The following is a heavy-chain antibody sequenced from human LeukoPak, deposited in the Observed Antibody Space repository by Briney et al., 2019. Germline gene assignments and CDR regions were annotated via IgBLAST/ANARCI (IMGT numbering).Heavy chain of an antibody. J-gene: IGHJ4*02. CDR2: IYTSGST. CDR1: GGSISSYY. V-gene: IGHV4-4*07. CDR3: ARSPNYDFWSGPIFDY. D-gene: IGHD3-3*01. Sequence: PSETLSLTCTVSGGSISSYYWSWIRQPAGKGLEWIGRIYTSGSTNYNPSLKSRVTMSVDTSKNQFSLKLSSVTAADTAVYYCARSPNYDFWSGPIFDYWGQGTLVTVSS.